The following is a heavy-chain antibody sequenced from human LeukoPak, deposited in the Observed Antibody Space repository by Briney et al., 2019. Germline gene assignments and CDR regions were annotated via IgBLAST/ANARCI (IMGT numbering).Heavy chain of an antibody. J-gene: IGHJ1*01. D-gene: IGHD6-13*01. CDR1: GFTFSSYG. CDR2: IWYDGSNK. V-gene: IGHV3-30*02. Sequence: GGSLRLSCAASGFTFSSYGMHWVRQALGKGLEWVAVIWYDGSNKYYADSVKGRFTISRDNSKNTLYLQMNSLRAEDTAVYYCAKDWASAGKGYFQHWGQGTLVTVSS. CDR3: AKDWASAGKGYFQH.